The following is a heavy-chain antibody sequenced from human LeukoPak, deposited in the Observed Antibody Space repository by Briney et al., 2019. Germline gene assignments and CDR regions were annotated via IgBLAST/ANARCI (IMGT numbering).Heavy chain of an antibody. CDR2: IKQNRCDT. CDR1: GYTFTGYY. J-gene: IGHJ5*02. V-gene: IGHV1-2*02. CDR3: ARGTDSRRPVLNSFDP. D-gene: IGHD3-22*01. Sequence: ASVKVSCKASGYTFTGYYIHWVRQAPGQGLDWMGWIKQNRCDTSHAHKFQGVLTLTWETHISTAYMDLSRLRSDDTAVYYCARGTDSRRPVLNSFDPWGQGTLVTVSS.